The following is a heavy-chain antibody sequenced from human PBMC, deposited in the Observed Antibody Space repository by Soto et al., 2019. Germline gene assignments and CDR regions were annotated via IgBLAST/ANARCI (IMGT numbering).Heavy chain of an antibody. CDR2: ISAYNGNT. Sequence: QVQLVQSGAEVKKPGASVKVSCKASGYTFTSYGISWVRQAPGQGLEWMGWISAYNGNTNYAQKLQGRVTMTTDTSTSTAYMELRSLRSDDTAVYYCASYDYDSSGYYSAEYFQHWGQGTLVTVSS. D-gene: IGHD3-22*01. J-gene: IGHJ1*01. CDR1: GYTFTSYG. V-gene: IGHV1-18*01. CDR3: ASYDYDSSGYYSAEYFQH.